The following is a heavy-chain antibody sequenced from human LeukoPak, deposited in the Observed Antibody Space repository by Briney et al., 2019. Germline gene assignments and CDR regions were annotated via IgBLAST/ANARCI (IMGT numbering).Heavy chain of an antibody. Sequence: ASVKVSCKASGGTFSSYAISWVRQARGQGLEWMGGIIPIFGTANYAQKFQGRVTITTDESTSTAYMELSSLRSEDTGVYYWARVAGYYYYYYMDVWGKGTTVTVSS. J-gene: IGHJ6*03. V-gene: IGHV1-69*05. CDR2: IIPIFGTA. CDR1: GGTFSSYA. D-gene: IGHD3-10*01. CDR3: ARVAGYYYYYYMDV.